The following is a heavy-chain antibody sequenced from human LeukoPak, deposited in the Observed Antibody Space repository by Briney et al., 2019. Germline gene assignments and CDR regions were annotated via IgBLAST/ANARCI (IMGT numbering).Heavy chain of an antibody. V-gene: IGHV3-48*01. Sequence: GGFLRLSCAASGFIFSTYSMSWVRQAPGKGLEWVSSISSSNIYYADSVRGRFTISRDNAKNSLYLQMNSLRADDTAVYYCAREGGFDYWGQGTLVTVSS. CDR1: GFIFSTYS. D-gene: IGHD3-16*01. CDR2: ISSSNI. J-gene: IGHJ4*02. CDR3: AREGGFDY.